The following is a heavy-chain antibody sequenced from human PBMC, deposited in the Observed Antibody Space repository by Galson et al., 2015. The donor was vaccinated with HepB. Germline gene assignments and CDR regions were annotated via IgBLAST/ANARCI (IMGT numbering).Heavy chain of an antibody. D-gene: IGHD1-20*01. CDR2: IYPGDSDT. CDR1: GYTFRSHW. J-gene: IGHJ4*01. CDR3: VRQNRNCGHRQIEY. V-gene: IGHV5-51*01. Sequence: QSGAEVTKPGQFLKISCTGSGYTFRSHWIGWVRQMPGKGLEWMGIIYPGDSDTKYSSSYKGHFTISADKSTATVYLQWNSLEASDSAIYYCVRQNRNCGHRQIEYWGQGTLVTVSS.